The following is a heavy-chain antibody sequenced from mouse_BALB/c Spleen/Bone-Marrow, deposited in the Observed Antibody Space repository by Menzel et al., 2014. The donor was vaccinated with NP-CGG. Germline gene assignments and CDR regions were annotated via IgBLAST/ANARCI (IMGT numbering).Heavy chain of an antibody. D-gene: IGHD1-1*01. CDR2: INPGSGGT. J-gene: IGHJ2*01. CDR1: GYAFTNYL. CDR3: ARGITTGYFDY. V-gene: IGHV1-54*01. Sequence: VQRVESGAELVRPETSVKVSCKASGYAFTNYLIEWVKQRPGQGLEWIGVINPGSGGTNYNEKFKGKATLTADKSSSTAYMQLSSLTSDDSAVYFCARGITTGYFDYWGQGTTLTVSS.